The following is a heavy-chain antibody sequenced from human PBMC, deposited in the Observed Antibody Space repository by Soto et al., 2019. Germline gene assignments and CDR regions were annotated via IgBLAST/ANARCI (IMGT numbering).Heavy chain of an antibody. Sequence: RPASGQGLEWMGWISDYNGNTTYAQKLQGRVTMTTETSTSTAYMELRSLRSDDTAVYYWARDRDTAMGDQDYGMAVWGQET. D-gene: IGHD5-18*01. CDR3: ARDRDTAMGDQDYGMAV. V-gene: IGHV1-18*01. J-gene: IGHJ6*01. CDR2: ISDYNGNT.